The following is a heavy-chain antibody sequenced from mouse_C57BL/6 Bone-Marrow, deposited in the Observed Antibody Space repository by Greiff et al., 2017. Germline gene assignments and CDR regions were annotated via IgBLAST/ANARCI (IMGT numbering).Heavy chain of an antibody. D-gene: IGHD2-4*01. J-gene: IGHJ4*01. CDR1: GFTFSSYA. Sequence: DVKLVESGGGLVKPGGSLKLSCAASGFTFSSYAMSWVRQTPEKRLEWVATISDGGSYTYYPDNVKGRFTISRDNAKNNLYLQMSQLKSEDTAMYYCARQLRAMDYWGQGTSVTVSS. CDR3: ARQLRAMDY. CDR2: ISDGGSYT. V-gene: IGHV5-4*03.